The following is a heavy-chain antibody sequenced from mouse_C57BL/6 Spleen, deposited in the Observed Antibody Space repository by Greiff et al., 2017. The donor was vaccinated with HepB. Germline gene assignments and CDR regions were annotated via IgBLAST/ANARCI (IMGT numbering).Heavy chain of an antibody. Sequence: VQLQQSGAELARPGASVKLSCKASGYTFTSYGISWVKQRTGQGLEWIGEIYPRSGNNYYNEKFKGKATLTAYKSPSTAYMELGSLTSEDSAVYFCARAYYYGSIYGYFDVWGTGTTVTVSS. CDR2: IYPRSGNN. V-gene: IGHV1-81*01. J-gene: IGHJ1*03. CDR1: GYTFTSYG. CDR3: ARAYYYGSIYGYFDV. D-gene: IGHD1-1*01.